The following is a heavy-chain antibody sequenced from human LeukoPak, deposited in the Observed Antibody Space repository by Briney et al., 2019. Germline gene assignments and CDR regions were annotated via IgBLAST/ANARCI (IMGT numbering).Heavy chain of an antibody. CDR3: ARAPYCIGGSCRFDY. CDR2: IKQDGSEK. CDR1: GFTFSSYR. V-gene: IGHV3-7*03. J-gene: IGHJ4*02. Sequence: GGSLRLSCAASGFTFSSYRMSWVRQAPGKGLEWVANIKQDGSEKYYVDSVKGRFTISRDNAKNSLYLQMNSLRAEDTAVYYCARAPYCIGGSCRFDYWGQGTLVTVSS. D-gene: IGHD2-15*01.